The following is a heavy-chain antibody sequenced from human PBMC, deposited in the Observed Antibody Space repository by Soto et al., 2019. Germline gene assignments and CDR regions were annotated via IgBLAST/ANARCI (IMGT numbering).Heavy chain of an antibody. CDR2: IIPIFGTA. J-gene: IGHJ6*02. D-gene: IGHD4-4*01. CDR3: AKVTTSSYSYGMDV. Sequence: GASVKVSCKASGGTFSSYAISWVRQAPGQGLEWMGGIIPIFGTANYAQKFQGRVTITADESTSTAYMELSSLRSEDTAVYYCAKVTTSSYSYGMDVWGQGTTVTVSS. CDR1: GGTFSSYA. V-gene: IGHV1-69*13.